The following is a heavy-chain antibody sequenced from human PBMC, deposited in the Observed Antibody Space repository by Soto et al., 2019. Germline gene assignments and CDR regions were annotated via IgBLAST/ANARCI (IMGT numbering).Heavy chain of an antibody. D-gene: IGHD5-18*01. CDR3: VRGYSYV. CDR2: ISSGGGIT. Sequence: EVHLLESGGGFLQPGGSLRLSCAASGFSFSIFAMNWVRQAPGKGLEWVSTISSGGGITLYADSVKGRFTISRDNSKNTVSLQMNSLRAEDTAVYYCVRGYSYVWGQGTLVTVSS. J-gene: IGHJ4*02. V-gene: IGHV3-23*01. CDR1: GFSFSIFA.